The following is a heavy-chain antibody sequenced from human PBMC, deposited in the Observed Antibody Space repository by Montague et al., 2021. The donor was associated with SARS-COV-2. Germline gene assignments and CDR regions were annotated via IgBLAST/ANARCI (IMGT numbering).Heavy chain of an antibody. CDR1: GFSFSTYN. V-gene: IGHV3-48*03. D-gene: IGHD5-18*01. CDR2: MSAGGNTR. CDR3: AVYTAVV. J-gene: IGHJ3*01. Sequence: SLRLSCAGTGFSFSTYNTNWDRQAPGKGLEWISHMSAGGNTRYYADSVKGRFTVSRDNAKNSLYLQMDSLRAEDTAVYYCAVYTAVVLGQGTMVTVSS.